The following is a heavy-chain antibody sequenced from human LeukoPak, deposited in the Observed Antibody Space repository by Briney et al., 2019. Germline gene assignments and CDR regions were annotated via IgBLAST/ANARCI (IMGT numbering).Heavy chain of an antibody. V-gene: IGHV3-23*01. CDR2: ISGSGGST. Sequence: GLSLRLSCAASGFTLSDYYMSWIRQAPGKGLGWDSAISGSGGSTYYADSVKGRFTISRDNSKNTLYLQMNSLRAEDTAVYYCAKAPSIEAAGTFDYWGQGTLVTVSS. D-gene: IGHD6-13*01. J-gene: IGHJ4*02. CDR1: GFTLSDYY. CDR3: AKAPSIEAAGTFDY.